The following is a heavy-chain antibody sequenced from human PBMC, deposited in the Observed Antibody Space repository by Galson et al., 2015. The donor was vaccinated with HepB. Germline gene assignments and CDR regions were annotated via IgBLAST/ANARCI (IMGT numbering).Heavy chain of an antibody. J-gene: IGHJ4*02. CDR1: GFTFSGSA. CDR3: TRLESEEADYYDSSGYYYGFDY. D-gene: IGHD3-22*01. Sequence: SLRLSCAASGFTFSGSAMHWVRQASGKGLEWVGRIRSKANSYATAYAASVKGRFTISRDDSKNTAYLQMNSLKTEDTAVYYCTRLESEEADYYDSSGYYYGFDYWGQGTLVTVSS. CDR2: IRSKANSYAT. V-gene: IGHV3-73*01.